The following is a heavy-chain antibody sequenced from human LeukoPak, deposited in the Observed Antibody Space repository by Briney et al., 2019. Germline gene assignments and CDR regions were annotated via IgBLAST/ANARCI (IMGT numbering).Heavy chain of an antibody. CDR2: IYSGGST. Sequence: GGSLRLSCAASGFTVSSNYMSWVRQAPGKGLEWVSVIYSGGSTYYADSVKGRFTISRDNSKNTLYLQMNSLRAEDTAVYYCARRPRNSSSWTFDYWGQGTLVTVPS. CDR3: ARRPRNSSSWTFDY. CDR1: GFTVSSNY. D-gene: IGHD6-13*01. J-gene: IGHJ4*02. V-gene: IGHV3-53*01.